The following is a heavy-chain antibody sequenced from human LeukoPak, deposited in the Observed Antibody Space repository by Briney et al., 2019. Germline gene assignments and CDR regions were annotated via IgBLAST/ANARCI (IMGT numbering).Heavy chain of an antibody. V-gene: IGHV3-30*02. CDR2: IRYDGSNK. CDR1: GFAFISYG. D-gene: IGHD4-11*01. CDR3: YSNYEAFDY. Sequence: PGGSLRLSCAASGFAFISYGMHWVRQAPGKGLEWVAFIRYDGSNKYYADSVKGRFTISRDNSKNTLYLQMNSLRAEDTAVYYCYSNYEAFDYWGQGTLVTVSS. J-gene: IGHJ4*02.